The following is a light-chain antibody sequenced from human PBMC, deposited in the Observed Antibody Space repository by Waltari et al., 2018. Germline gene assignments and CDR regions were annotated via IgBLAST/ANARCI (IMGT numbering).Light chain of an antibody. V-gene: IGKV4-1*01. CDR1: QSILYNSHDKNY. Sequence: DIVMTQSPDSLAVSLGERATISCKSSQSILYNSHDKNYLAWYQQKPGQPPKLRIYWASTRESGVPDRFSGSVSGTDCTLTISSLQAEDVAVYYCQQYYSRRTFGQGTKVEIK. CDR3: QQYYSRRT. CDR2: WAS. J-gene: IGKJ1*01.